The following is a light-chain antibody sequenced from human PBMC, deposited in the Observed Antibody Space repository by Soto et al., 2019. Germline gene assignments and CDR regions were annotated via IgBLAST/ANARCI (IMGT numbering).Light chain of an antibody. Sequence: DIQLTQSPSFLSASVGDRVTITCRASQGISSYLAWYQQKPGKAPKLLMYAASNLQSGVPSRFSGIGSGTEFTLTISSLQPEDFATYYCQQLKSYPQTFGQGTKVEIQ. CDR2: AAS. CDR3: QQLKSYPQT. J-gene: IGKJ1*01. CDR1: QGISSY. V-gene: IGKV1-9*01.